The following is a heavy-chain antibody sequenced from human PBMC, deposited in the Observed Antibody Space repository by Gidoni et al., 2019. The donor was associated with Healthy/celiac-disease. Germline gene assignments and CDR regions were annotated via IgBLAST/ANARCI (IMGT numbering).Heavy chain of an antibody. Sequence: QVQLQQWGAGLLKPSETLSLTCAVYGGSFSGYYWSWIRQPPGKGLEWIGEINHSGSTNYNPSLKSRVTISVDTSKNQFSLKLSSVTAADTAVYYCARGVTPLFIMSIWLWFDPWGQGTLVTVSS. V-gene: IGHV4-34*01. CDR1: GGSFSGYY. D-gene: IGHD3-10*01. CDR2: INHSGST. J-gene: IGHJ5*02. CDR3: ARGVTPLFIMSIWLWFDP.